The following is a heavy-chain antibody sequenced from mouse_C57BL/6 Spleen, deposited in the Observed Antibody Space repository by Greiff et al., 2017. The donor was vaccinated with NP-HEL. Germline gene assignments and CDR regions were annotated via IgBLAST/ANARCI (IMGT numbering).Heavy chain of an antibody. CDR3: ARYYYDYDDYAMDY. CDR2: IDPSDSYT. J-gene: IGHJ4*01. CDR1: GYTFTSYW. Sequence: VQLQQPGAELVMPGASVKLSCKASGYTFTSYWMHWVKQRPGQGLEWIGEIDPSDSYTNYNQKFKGKSTLTVDKPSSTAYMQLSSLTSEDSAVYYCARYYYDYDDYAMDYWGQGTSVTVSS. V-gene: IGHV1-69*01. D-gene: IGHD2-4*01.